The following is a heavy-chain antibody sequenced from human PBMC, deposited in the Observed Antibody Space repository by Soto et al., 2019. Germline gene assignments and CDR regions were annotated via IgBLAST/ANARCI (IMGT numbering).Heavy chain of an antibody. D-gene: IGHD6-13*01. J-gene: IGHJ4*02. CDR2: ISAYNGNT. CDR3: ARGLEAGIAAAVLDY. V-gene: IGHV1-18*01. CDR1: GYTFTSYG. Sequence: ASVKVSCKASGYTFTSYGISWVRQAPGQGLEWMGWISAYNGNTNYAQKLQGRVTMTTDTSTSTAYMELRSLRSDDTAVYYCARGLEAGIAAAVLDYWGQGTLVTVSS.